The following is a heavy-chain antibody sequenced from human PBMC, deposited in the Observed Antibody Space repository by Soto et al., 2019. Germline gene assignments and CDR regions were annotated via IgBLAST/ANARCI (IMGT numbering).Heavy chain of an antibody. J-gene: IGHJ4*02. CDR1: GFTFSSYG. V-gene: IGHV3-33*01. CDR3: ARGWLGAAY. CDR2: IWYDGSNK. D-gene: IGHD5-12*01. Sequence: QVQLVESGGGVVQPGRSLRLSCAASGFTFSSYGMHWVRQVPGKGLEWVAVIWYDGSNKYYADSVKGRFTISRDNSKNTLYLQMNSLRAEDTAVYYCARGWLGAAYWGQGTLVTVSS.